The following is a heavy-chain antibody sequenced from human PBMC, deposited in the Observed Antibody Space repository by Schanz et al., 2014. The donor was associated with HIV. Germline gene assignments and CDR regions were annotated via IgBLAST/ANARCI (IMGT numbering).Heavy chain of an antibody. CDR1: GFTFSDYY. J-gene: IGHJ5*02. D-gene: IGHD6-6*01. CDR2: SRDRQHKSTA. CDR3: VGHGSSSS. Sequence: EVQLVQSGGGLVQPGGSLRLSCEGSGFTFSDYYMEWVRQAPGKGLEWVGCSRDRQHKSTAQVAASVMGRFTISRDDSRSSMYLQVNTLRTEDTAVYYCVGHGSSSSWGLGTLVTVSS. V-gene: IGHV3-72*01.